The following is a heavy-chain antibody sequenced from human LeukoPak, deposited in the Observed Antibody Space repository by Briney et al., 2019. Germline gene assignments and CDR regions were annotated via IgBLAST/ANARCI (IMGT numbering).Heavy chain of an antibody. J-gene: IGHJ4*02. CDR3: ARDDILTGYPTPFDY. D-gene: IGHD3-9*01. CDR1: GFTFDDYA. Sequence: GRSLRLSCAASGFTFDDYAMHWVRQAPGKGLEWVSGISWNSGSIGYADSVKGRFTISRDNAKNSLYLQMNSLRAEDTAVYYCARDDILTGYPTPFDYWGQGTLVTVSS. V-gene: IGHV3-9*01. CDR2: ISWNSGSI.